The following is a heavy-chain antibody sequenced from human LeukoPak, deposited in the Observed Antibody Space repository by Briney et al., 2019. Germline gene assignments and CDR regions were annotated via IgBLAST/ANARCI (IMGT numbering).Heavy chain of an antibody. CDR1: GFTFTRSA. CDR3: AAHVDTAMVVAAYYFDY. V-gene: IGHV1-58*01. J-gene: IGHJ4*02. D-gene: IGHD5-18*01. CDR2: ISVGSGNT. Sequence: GASVKVSSKVSGFTFTRSAVQSVRRTRGQSLEWIGWISVGSGNTNYAQKFQERVTITRDMSTSTAYMELSSLRSEDTAVYYCAAHVDTAMVVAAYYFDYWGQGTLVTVSS.